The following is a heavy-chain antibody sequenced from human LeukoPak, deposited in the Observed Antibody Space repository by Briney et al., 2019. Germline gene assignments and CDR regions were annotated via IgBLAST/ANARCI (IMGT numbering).Heavy chain of an antibody. CDR2: ISPRGDIK. D-gene: IGHD5-24*01. CDR3: AKDDSWLQFGV. CDR1: GFTFSSHG. V-gene: IGHV3-23*01. J-gene: IGHJ4*02. Sequence: GGTLRLSCAASGFTFSSHGMNWVCQAPGKGLEWVSGISPRGDIKYYADSVKGQFTISRDNSRNTVYLEMISLTVEDTAVYYCAKDDSWLQFGVWSPGTLVTV.